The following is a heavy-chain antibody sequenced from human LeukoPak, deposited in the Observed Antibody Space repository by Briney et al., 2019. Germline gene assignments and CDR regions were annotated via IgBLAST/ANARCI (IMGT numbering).Heavy chain of an antibody. V-gene: IGHV3-21*01. CDR2: ISSSSSYI. CDR1: GFTFSSYS. J-gene: IGHJ4*02. CDR3: ARGGSGDIPVDY. Sequence: GGSLRLSCAASGFTFSSYSMNWVRQAPGKGLEWVSSISSSSSYIYYADSVKGRFTISRDNAKNSLYLQMNSLRAEDTAVYHCARGGSGDIPVDYWGQGTLVTVSS. D-gene: IGHD2-15*01.